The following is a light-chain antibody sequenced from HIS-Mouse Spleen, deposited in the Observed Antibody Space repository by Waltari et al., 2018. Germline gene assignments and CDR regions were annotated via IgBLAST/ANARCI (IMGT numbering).Light chain of an antibody. Sequence: QSALTQPASVSGSPGQSITISCTGTSSDVGGYNYVDCYQQHPGKAPKLMIYEVSNRPSGVSNRFSGSKSGNTASLTISGLQAEDEADYYCSSYTSSSTYVFGTGTKVTVL. CDR1: SSDVGGYNY. J-gene: IGLJ1*01. CDR2: EVS. V-gene: IGLV2-14*01. CDR3: SSYTSSSTYV.